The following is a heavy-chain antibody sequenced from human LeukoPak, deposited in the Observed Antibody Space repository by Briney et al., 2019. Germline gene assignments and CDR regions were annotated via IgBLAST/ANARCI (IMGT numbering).Heavy chain of an antibody. D-gene: IGHD5-12*01. CDR2: MSGSGGST. J-gene: IGHJ3*02. Sequence: SGGSLRLSCAASGFTFSSYGMSWVRQAPGKGLEWVSAMSGSGGSTYYADSVKGRFTISRDNYKNTLYLQMNSLRAEDTAVYYCAKIRWGSGYDSDAFDIWGQGTMVTVSS. V-gene: IGHV3-23*01. CDR1: GFTFSSYG. CDR3: AKIRWGSGYDSDAFDI.